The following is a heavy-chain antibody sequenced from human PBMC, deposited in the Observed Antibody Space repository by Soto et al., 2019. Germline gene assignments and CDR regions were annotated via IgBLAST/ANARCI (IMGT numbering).Heavy chain of an antibody. D-gene: IGHD2-2*01. CDR2: IYPGDSDT. CDR3: ARQNLRGVSFLLY. J-gene: IGHJ1*01. Sequence: PGESLKISCKGSGYNFANYWIGWVRQMPGKGLEWMGIIYPGDSDTRYSPSFQGQVTISADKSISTAYLQWSSLKATDTAMYYCARQNLRGVSFLLYWGQGTLVTVS. CDR1: GYNFANYW. V-gene: IGHV5-51*01.